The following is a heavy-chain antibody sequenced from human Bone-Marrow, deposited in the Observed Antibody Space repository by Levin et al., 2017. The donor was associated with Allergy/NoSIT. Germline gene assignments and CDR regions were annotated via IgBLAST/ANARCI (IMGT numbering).Heavy chain of an antibody. Sequence: TGGSLRLSCTASDFSYTTSWMKWFRQAPGKGLEWVGRIRSNADGGTTDYAAPVKGRFSISRDDSKNTVYLQMNNLKTEDTALYYCTTSGHNTWGQGTLVTVSS. CDR3: TTSGHNT. CDR2: IRSNADGGTT. V-gene: IGHV3-15*07. CDR1: DFSYTTSW. D-gene: IGHD2-21*01. J-gene: IGHJ5*02.